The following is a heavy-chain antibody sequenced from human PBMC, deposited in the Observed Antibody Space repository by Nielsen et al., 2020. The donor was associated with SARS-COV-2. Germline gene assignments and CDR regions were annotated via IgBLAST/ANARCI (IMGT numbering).Heavy chain of an antibody. CDR3: ARDNWTGFDS. D-gene: IGHD1-20*01. J-gene: IGHJ4*02. CDR1: GFTFSSYG. CDR2: ISYDGSNK. Sequence: GESLKISCAASGFTFSSYGMHWVRQAPGKGLEWVAVISYDGSNKYYADSVKGRFTISRDNAKNTLYLQMNSLRAEDTAVYYCARDNWTGFDSWGQGTLVTVSS. V-gene: IGHV3-30*03.